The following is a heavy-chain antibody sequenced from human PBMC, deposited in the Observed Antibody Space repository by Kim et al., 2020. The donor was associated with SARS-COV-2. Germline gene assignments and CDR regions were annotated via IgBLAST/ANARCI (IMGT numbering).Heavy chain of an antibody. V-gene: IGHV5-51*01. CDR2: IYPGDSDT. CDR3: ARAPGRSGGYFDY. Sequence: GESLKISCKGSGYSFTTYWIAWVCQMPGKGLEWMGIIYPGDSDTTYSPSFQGQVTISADKSISTAYLQWRSLKASDTAIYYCARAPGRSGGYFDYWGRGTLVTVSS. J-gene: IGHJ4*02. CDR1: GYSFTTYW. D-gene: IGHD3-10*01.